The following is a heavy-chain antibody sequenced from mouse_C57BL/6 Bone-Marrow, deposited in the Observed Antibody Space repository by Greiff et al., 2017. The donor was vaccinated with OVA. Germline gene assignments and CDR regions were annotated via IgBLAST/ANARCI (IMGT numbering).Heavy chain of an antibody. V-gene: IGHV3-6*01. CDR3: ATTVVATKGFAY. CDR1: GYSITSGYY. J-gene: IGHJ3*01. Sequence: EVKLQESGPGLVKPSQSLSLTCSVTGYSITSGYYWNWIRQFPGNKLEWMGYISYDGSNNYNPSLKNRISITRDTSKNQFFLKLNSVTTEDTATYYCATTVVATKGFAYWGQGTLVTVSA. D-gene: IGHD1-1*01. CDR2: ISYDGSN.